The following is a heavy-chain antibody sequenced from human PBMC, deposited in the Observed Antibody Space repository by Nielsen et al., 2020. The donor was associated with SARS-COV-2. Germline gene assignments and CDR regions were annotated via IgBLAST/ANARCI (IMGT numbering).Heavy chain of an antibody. CDR3: ARDHRPHDYVWGSCRDY. CDR2: LWYDGSNK. D-gene: IGHD3-16*02. J-gene: IGHJ4*02. Sequence: GGSLRLSCAASGFSFSSYGMHWVRQAPGKGLEWVATLWYDGSNKKYADSVKGRFTISRDNSKNTLYLGMDSLRAEDTALYYCARDHRPHDYVWGSCRDYWGQGTLVTVSS. CDR1: GFSFSSYG. V-gene: IGHV3-33*01.